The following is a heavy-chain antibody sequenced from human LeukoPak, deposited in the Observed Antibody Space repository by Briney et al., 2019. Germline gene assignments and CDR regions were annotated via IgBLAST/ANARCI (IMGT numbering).Heavy chain of an antibody. V-gene: IGHV4-30-4*01. CDR1: GGSIASGDYY. Sequence: SETLSLTCTVSGGSIASGDYYWSWIHQPPGKGLEWIGYVYHSGSTYYNPSLKSQITISIDKSKNQFSLTVSSVTATDTALYYCASRAAARFDPWGQGTLVTVSS. D-gene: IGHD6-13*01. CDR3: ASRAAARFDP. J-gene: IGHJ5*02. CDR2: VYHSGST.